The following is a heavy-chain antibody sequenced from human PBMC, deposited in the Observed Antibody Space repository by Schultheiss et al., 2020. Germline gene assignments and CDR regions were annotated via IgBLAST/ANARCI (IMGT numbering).Heavy chain of an antibody. D-gene: IGHD4-23*01. V-gene: IGHV4-59*01. Sequence: SETLSLTCTVSGGSISGYYWNWIRQPPGKGLEWIGYIYYSGSANYNPSLKNRVTISIDTSKNQFSLNLRSVASADTAVYYCARGGGHYGGSFDYWGQGTPVTVSS. CDR3: ARGGGHYGGSFDY. CDR1: GGSISGYY. CDR2: IYYSGSA. J-gene: IGHJ4*02.